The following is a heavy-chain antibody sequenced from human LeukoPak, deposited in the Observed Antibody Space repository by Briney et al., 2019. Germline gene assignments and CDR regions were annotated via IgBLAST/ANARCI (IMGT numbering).Heavy chain of an antibody. Sequence: PGGSLRLSCAASGFTFSNAWMNWVRQAPGKGLEWVARVKSKAVGETTSYAPPVKGRFSISRDDSRDMVYLQMNSLETEDTAVYYCATGNGDCSFNFLGQGTLVTVSS. CDR2: VKSKAVGETT. D-gene: IGHD2-21*02. CDR1: GFTFSNAW. J-gene: IGHJ4*02. V-gene: IGHV3-15*01. CDR3: ATGNGDCSFNF.